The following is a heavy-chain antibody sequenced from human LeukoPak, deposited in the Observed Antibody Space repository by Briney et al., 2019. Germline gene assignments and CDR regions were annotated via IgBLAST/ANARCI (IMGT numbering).Heavy chain of an antibody. CDR2: IYYSGST. Sequence: PSETLSLTCTVSGGSISSSSYYWGWIRQPPGKGLEWIGSIYYSGSTYYNPSLKSRVTISVDTSKNQFSLKLSSVTAADTAVYYCARGGTQLTFPVWGQGTLVTVSS. CDR1: GGSISSSSYY. D-gene: IGHD4/OR15-4a*01. V-gene: IGHV4-39*01. J-gene: IGHJ4*02. CDR3: ARGGTQLTFPV.